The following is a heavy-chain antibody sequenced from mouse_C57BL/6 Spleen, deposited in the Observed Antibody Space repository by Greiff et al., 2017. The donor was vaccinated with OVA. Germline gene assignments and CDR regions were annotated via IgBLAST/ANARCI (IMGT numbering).Heavy chain of an antibody. CDR3: ARGLRRKSLDY. CDR1: GYTFTSYW. V-gene: IGHV1-53*01. D-gene: IGHD2-2*01. CDR2: INPSNGGT. Sequence: SGTELVKPGASVKLSCKASGYTFTSYWMHWVKQRPGQGLEWIGNINPSNGGTNYNEKFKSKATLTVDKSSSTAYMQLSSLTSEDSAVYYCARGLRRKSLDYWGQGTTLTVSS. J-gene: IGHJ2*01.